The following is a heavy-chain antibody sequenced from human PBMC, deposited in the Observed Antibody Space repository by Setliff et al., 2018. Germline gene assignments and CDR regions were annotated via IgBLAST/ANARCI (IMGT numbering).Heavy chain of an antibody. CDR3: ARAGNYNFWSGYPPYYYYYGMDV. CDR2: INPSGGST. Sequence: ASVKVSCKASGYTFTSYYMHWVRQAPGQGLEWMGIINPSGGSTGYAQKFQGRVTMTRDTSTSTVYMEPSSLRSEDTAVYYCARAGNYNFWSGYPPYYYYYGMDVWGQGTTVTVSS. J-gene: IGHJ6*02. CDR1: GYTFTSYY. V-gene: IGHV1-46*01. D-gene: IGHD3-3*01.